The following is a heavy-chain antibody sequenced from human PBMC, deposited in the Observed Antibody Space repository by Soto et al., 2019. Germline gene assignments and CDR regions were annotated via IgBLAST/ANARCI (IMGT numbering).Heavy chain of an antibody. J-gene: IGHJ4*02. D-gene: IGHD4-17*01. CDR1: GFTFSSYS. V-gene: IGHV3-21*01. Sequence: EVQLVESGGGLVKPGGSLRLSCAASGFTFSSYSMNWVRQAPGKGLAWVSSISSSSSYIYYADSVKGRFTISRDNAKNSLYLQMNSLRAEDTAVYYCARDPYGDYVVDYWGQGTLVTVSS. CDR3: ARDPYGDYVVDY. CDR2: ISSSSSYI.